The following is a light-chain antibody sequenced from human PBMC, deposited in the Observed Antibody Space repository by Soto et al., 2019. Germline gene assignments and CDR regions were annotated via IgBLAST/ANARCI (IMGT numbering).Light chain of an antibody. CDR1: QSISSF. J-gene: IGKJ4*01. CDR2: AAS. V-gene: IGKV1-39*01. Sequence: DIQLTQSPSSLSASVGDRVIITCRASQSISSFLNWDQQKPGKAPKVLISAASSLQSGVPSRFSGSGSGTDFTLTISSLEPEDFATYYCQQTYSNLLSFGGGTTVDVK. CDR3: QQTYSNLLS.